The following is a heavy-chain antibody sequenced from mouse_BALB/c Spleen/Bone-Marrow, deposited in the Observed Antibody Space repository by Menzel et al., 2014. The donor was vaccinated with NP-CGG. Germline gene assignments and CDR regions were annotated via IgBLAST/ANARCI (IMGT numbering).Heavy chain of an antibody. Sequence: EVQVVESGGGLVQPGGSRTLSCAASGFTFRSFGMHWVRQAPEKGLEWVAYISSDSSAVYYADTVKGRFTISRDNPKNTLFLQMTRLRAEDTAMEDWTRGGNGDDCDYGGQGTTLKVSS. CDR2: ISSDSSAV. D-gene: IGHD4-1*01. CDR1: GFTFRSFG. CDR3: TRGGNGDDCDY. V-gene: IGHV5-17*02. J-gene: IGHJ2*01.